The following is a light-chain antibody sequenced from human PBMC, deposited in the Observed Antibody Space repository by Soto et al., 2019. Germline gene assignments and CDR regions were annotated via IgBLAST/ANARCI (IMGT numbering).Light chain of an antibody. J-gene: IGKJ1*01. CDR3: KQYDSSSRT. Sequence: IQGNQSPATVSASVGDRVTITCRASQSISSWLAWYQQKPGKAPKLLMYKASSLESGVPSRFSGSGSGTEFTLTISSLQPDDFATYYCKQYDSSSRTLGQGTKLEIK. CDR2: KAS. V-gene: IGKV1-5*03. CDR1: QSISSW.